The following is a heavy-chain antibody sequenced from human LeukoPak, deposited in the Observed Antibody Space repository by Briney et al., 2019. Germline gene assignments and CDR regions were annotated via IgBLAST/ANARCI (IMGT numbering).Heavy chain of an antibody. Sequence: PGRSLRPSCAASGLTFDHDAMHWVRQAPGEGLEWVSLMRGDGGRTFYADSVKRRLTISRDNSKNSLHLQMNSLRTDDTALYYCTKDVYCSSTRCHKPYYYYYCVDVWGQGTSVTVSS. CDR1: GLTFDHDA. D-gene: IGHD2-2*02. J-gene: IGHJ6*02. CDR2: MRGDGGRT. CDR3: TKDVYCSSTRCHKPYYYYYCVDV. V-gene: IGHV3-43*02.